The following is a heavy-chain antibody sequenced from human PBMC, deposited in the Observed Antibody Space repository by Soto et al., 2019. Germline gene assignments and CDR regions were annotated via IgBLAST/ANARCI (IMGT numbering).Heavy chain of an antibody. D-gene: IGHD6-19*01. Sequence: GGSLRLSCAASGFTFSSYSMNWVRQAPGKGLEWVSSISSSSSYIYYADSVKGRFTISRDNAKNSLYLQMNSLRAEDTAVYYCASPVAVAGRWFDPWGQGTLVTVSS. CDR1: GFTFSSYS. J-gene: IGHJ5*02. CDR3: ASPVAVAGRWFDP. V-gene: IGHV3-21*01. CDR2: ISSSSSYI.